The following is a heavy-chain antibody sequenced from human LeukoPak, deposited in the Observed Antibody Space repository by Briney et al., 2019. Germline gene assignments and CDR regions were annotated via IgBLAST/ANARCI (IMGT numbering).Heavy chain of an antibody. Sequence: GGSLRLSCAASGFTFSSYAMSWVRQAPGKGLEWVSAISGSGGSTYYADSVKGRFTISRDNSKNTLYLQMNSLRAEDAALYYCAKGGRSSTYTFDIWGQGTMVTVSS. CDR1: GFTFSSYA. V-gene: IGHV3-23*01. CDR2: ISGSGGST. CDR3: AKGGRSSTYTFDI. J-gene: IGHJ3*02. D-gene: IGHD3-16*01.